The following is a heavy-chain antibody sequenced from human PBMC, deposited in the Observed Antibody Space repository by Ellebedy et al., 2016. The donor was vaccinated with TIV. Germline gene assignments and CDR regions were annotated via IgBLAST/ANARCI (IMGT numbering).Heavy chain of an antibody. Sequence: GESLRLSCAASGFTFSSYWMSWVRQAPGKGLEWVANIKQDGSEKYYVDSVKGRFTISRDNAKNSLYLQMNSLRAEDTAVYYCAKGPRYSSGWPSPAWGQGTLVTVSS. J-gene: IGHJ5*02. D-gene: IGHD6-19*01. V-gene: IGHV3-7*03. CDR2: IKQDGSEK. CDR1: GFTFSSYW. CDR3: AKGPRYSSGWPSPA.